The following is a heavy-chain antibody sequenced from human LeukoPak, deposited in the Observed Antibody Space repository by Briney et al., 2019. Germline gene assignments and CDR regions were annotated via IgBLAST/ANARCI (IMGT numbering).Heavy chain of an antibody. CDR3: AATEGYGSGSYYAYYYGMDV. CDR2: IVVGSGNT. Sequence: SVMVSCTASGFTFTSSAVQWVRQARGQPLEWIGWIVVGSGNTNYAQKFQERVTITRDMSTSTAYMELSSLRSEDTAVYYCAATEGYGSGSYYAYYYGMDVWGKGTTVTVSS. D-gene: IGHD3-10*01. V-gene: IGHV1-58*01. CDR1: GFTFTSSA. J-gene: IGHJ6*04.